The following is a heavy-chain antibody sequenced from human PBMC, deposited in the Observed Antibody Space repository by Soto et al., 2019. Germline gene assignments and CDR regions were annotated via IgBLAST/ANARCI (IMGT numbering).Heavy chain of an antibody. CDR2: INTNGGST. CDR3: AKGYDSSWWEGY. Sequence: EVQVLESGGGLVQPGGSLRLSCVASGFAFSSHVMTWVRQAPGKGLKWVSSINTNGGSTYYAESVKGRFTISRDNSRNTLSLQVSSLRAEDTAVYSCAKGYDSSWWEGYWGQGTLVTVSS. CDR1: GFAFSSHV. D-gene: IGHD6-13*01. V-gene: IGHV3-23*01. J-gene: IGHJ4*02.